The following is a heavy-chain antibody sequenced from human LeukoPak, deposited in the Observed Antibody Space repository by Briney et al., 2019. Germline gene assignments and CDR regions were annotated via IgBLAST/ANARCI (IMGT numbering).Heavy chain of an antibody. J-gene: IGHJ4*02. CDR3: VTRSTGSCSEY. Sequence: SETLSLTRTLSGGSPRSSSLYAGWIRHPPGEGLEWMGTIHYSATTSYNPSLKSRATMYLETSNNQFSLKPTSAPPAHTGVYLCVTRSTGSCSEYWGEGALGTVS. V-gene: IGHV4-39*01. CDR2: IHYSATT. CDR1: GGSPRSSSLY. D-gene: IGHD1-26*01.